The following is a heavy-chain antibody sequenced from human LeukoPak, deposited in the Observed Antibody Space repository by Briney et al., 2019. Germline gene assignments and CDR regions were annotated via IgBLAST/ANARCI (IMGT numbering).Heavy chain of an antibody. CDR2: INSDGSTT. J-gene: IGHJ4*02. D-gene: IGHD6-13*01. CDR1: GFTFSSYW. Sequence: PGGSLRLSCAASGFTFSSYWMHWFRQAPGKGLVWVSRINSDGSTTSYADSVKGRFTISRDNAKNTLYLQMNSLRAEDTAVYYCARDHSSWELPSDYWGQGTLVTVSS. V-gene: IGHV3-74*01. CDR3: ARDHSSWELPSDY.